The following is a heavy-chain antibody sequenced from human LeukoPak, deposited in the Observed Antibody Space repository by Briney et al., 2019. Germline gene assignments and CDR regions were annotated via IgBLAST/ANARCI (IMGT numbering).Heavy chain of an antibody. CDR3: TGEYYYDSSGYQPLDY. V-gene: IGHV3-66*02. Sequence: GGSLRLSCAASGCTVSSNYMSWVRQAPGKGLEWVSVIYSGGSTYYADSVKGRFTISRDNSKNTLYLQMNSLRAEDTAVYYCTGEYYYDSSGYQPLDYWGQGTLVTVSS. D-gene: IGHD3-22*01. J-gene: IGHJ4*02. CDR2: IYSGGST. CDR1: GCTVSSNY.